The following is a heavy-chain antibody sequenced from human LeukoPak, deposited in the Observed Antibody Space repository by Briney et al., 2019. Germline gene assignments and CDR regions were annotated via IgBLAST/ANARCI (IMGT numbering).Heavy chain of an antibody. J-gene: IGHJ4*02. CDR1: GFAFSGYA. CDR3: AKVHYTASFPGSFPGRNYFDS. Sequence: PGGSLRLSCRVSGFAFSGYAMSWVRQAPGKGPEWVSSIGARGDVTYSADSVKGRFTISRDNSKRTLFLQMNSLRAEDTAVYYWAKVHYTASFPGSFPGRNYFDSWGQGSLVTVSS. V-gene: IGHV3-23*01. CDR2: IGARGDVT. D-gene: IGHD1-26*01.